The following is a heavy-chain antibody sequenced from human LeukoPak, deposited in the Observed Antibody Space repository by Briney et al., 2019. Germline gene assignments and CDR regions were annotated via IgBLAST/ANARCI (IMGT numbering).Heavy chain of an antibody. J-gene: IGHJ4*02. CDR2: INHSGST. CDR3: AGGKWLRLYYFDY. CDR1: GGSFSVYY. Sequence: SETLSLTCAVYGGSFSVYYWSWIRQPPGKGLEWIGEINHSGSTNYNPSLKSRVTISVDTSKTQFSLKLSSVNAADTAVYYCAGGKWLRLYYFDYWGQGTLVTVSS. V-gene: IGHV4-34*01. D-gene: IGHD5-12*01.